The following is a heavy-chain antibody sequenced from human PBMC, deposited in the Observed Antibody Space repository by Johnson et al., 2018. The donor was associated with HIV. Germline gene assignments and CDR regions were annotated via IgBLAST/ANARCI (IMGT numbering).Heavy chain of an antibody. CDR3: AKTRTTVTTIDAFDI. V-gene: IGHV3-NL1*01. CDR1: GFTFNSYG. J-gene: IGHJ3*02. CDR2: INSDGSST. D-gene: IGHD4-17*01. Sequence: QVQLVESGGGVVQPGRSLRLFCAASGFTFNSYGMHWVRQAPGKGLEWVSRINSDGSSTSYADSVKGRFTISRDNSKNTLYLQMNSLRAEDTAVYYCAKTRTTVTTIDAFDIWGQGTMVTVSS.